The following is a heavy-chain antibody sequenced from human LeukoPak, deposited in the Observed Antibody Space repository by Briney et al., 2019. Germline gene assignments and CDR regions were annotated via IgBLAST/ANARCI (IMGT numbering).Heavy chain of an antibody. CDR1: GYTFSGYY. J-gene: IGHJ4*02. CDR2: INPNSGT. V-gene: IGHV1-2*02. CDR3: AREEQHQRGRHFEY. Sequence: ASVKVSCKASGYTFSGYYIHWVRQGPGQGLEWMGWINPNSGTNYAQNFQGRVTMTRDTSISIAYMELSRLRSDDTAVYYCAREEQHQRGRHFEYWGQGTLVTVSS. D-gene: IGHD6-13*01.